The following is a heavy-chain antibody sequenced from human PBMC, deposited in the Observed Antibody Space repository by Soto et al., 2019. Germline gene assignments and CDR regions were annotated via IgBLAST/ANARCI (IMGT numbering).Heavy chain of an antibody. CDR3: AAAFGGSSGYSLDY. CDR1: GFTFTSSA. Sequence: GASVKVSCKASGFTFTSSAVQWVRQARGQRLEWIGWIVVGSGVINSAQKFQERVTITRDMSTSTAYMELSSLRSEDTAVYYCAAAFGGSSGYSLDYWGQGTLVTVSS. V-gene: IGHV1-58*01. D-gene: IGHD3-22*01. CDR2: IVVGSGVI. J-gene: IGHJ4*02.